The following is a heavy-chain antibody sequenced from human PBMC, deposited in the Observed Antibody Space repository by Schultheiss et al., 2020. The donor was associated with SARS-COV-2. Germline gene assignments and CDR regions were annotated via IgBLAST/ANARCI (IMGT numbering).Heavy chain of an antibody. CDR2: IWYDGSNK. V-gene: IGHV3-33*01. CDR3: ARGAYDSSGPYY. CDR1: GFTFSSYG. Sequence: GGSLRLSCAASGFTFSSYGMHWVRQAPGKGLEWVAVIWYDGSNKYYADSVKGRFTISRDNSKNTLYLQMNSLRAEDTAVYYCARGAYDSSGPYYWGQGTLVTVSS. D-gene: IGHD3-22*01. J-gene: IGHJ4*02.